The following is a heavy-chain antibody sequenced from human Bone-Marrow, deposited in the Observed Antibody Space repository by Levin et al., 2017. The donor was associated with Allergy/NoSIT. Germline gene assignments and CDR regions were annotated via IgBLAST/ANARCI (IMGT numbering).Heavy chain of an antibody. CDR3: AKLGVVVLAAATLEDSDF. Sequence: GGSLRLSCATSGFSFSSYGMHWVRQAPGKGLEWVAVISYDGRNKSYADSVKGRFTISRDNSKNTLYLQISSLRAEDTAVYYCAKLGVVVLAAATLEDSDFWGQGTLVTVSS. D-gene: IGHD3-16*02. CDR1: GFSFSSYG. J-gene: IGHJ4*02. CDR2: ISYDGRNK. V-gene: IGHV3-30*18.